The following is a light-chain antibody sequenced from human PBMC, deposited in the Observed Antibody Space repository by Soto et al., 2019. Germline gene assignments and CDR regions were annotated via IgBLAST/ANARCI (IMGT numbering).Light chain of an antibody. Sequence: DIQMTQSPSSLSASAGDRVTITCRASQSISSYLNWYQQQPGKAPKLLISTASLLESGVPSRFRGSGSGTQFTLTISSLQPDDYATYYCQQSYSTPQTFGQGTKVDIK. CDR1: QSISSY. V-gene: IGKV1-39*01. CDR2: TAS. CDR3: QQSYSTPQT. J-gene: IGKJ1*01.